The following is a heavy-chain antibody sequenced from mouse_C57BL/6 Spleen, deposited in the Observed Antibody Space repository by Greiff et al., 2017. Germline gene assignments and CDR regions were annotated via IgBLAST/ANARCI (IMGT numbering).Heavy chain of an antibody. CDR2: IHPNSGST. V-gene: IGHV1-64*01. J-gene: IGHJ2*01. Sequence: VQLQQSGAELVKPGASVKLSCKASGYTFTSYWMHWVKQRPGQGLEWIGMIHPNSGSTNYNEKFKSKATLTVDKSSSTAYMQLSSLTSEDSAVYYCARGGWDVRYFDYWGQGTTLTVSS. CDR1: GYTFTSYW. D-gene: IGHD4-1*01. CDR3: ARGGWDVRYFDY.